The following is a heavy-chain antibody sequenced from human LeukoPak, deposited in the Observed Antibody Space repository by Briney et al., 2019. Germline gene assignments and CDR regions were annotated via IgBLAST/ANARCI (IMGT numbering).Heavy chain of an antibody. CDR2: INTNTGNP. CDR3: ARVRIVVVAGTLYYYYMDV. V-gene: IGHV7-4-1*02. CDR1: GYTFTNYA. D-gene: IGHD2-15*01. J-gene: IGHJ6*03. Sequence: GASVKVSCKASGYTFTNYAMNWVRQAPGQGREWMGWINTNTGNPTYVQGFTGRFVFSLDTSVSTAYLQISSLKAEDTAVYYCARVRIVVVAGTLYYYYMDVWGKGTTVTVSS.